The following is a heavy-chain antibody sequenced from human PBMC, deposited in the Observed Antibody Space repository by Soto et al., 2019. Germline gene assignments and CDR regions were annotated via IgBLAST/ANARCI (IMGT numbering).Heavy chain of an antibody. CDR2: IYWDDSK. D-gene: IGHD1-26*01. CDR3: APAYGGRSLY. V-gene: IGHV2-5*02. CDR1: GFSLTTDRVG. J-gene: IGHJ4*02. Sequence: QITLKESGPTLVKPTQTLTLTCTFSGFSLTTDRVGVGWIRQPPGEALEWLAVIYWDDSKTYRPSLESRLTITKDTSKNQVALTITNMESLDTATYYCAPAYGGRSLYWGQGTLVTVSS.